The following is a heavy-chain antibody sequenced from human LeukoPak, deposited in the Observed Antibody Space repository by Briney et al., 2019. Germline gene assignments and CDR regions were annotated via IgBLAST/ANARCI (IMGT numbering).Heavy chain of an antibody. D-gene: IGHD1-26*01. J-gene: IGHJ4*02. V-gene: IGHV4-39*01. CDR3: ARGRPYSGGYHLDY. CDR1: GDSTSSDRYY. Sequence: PSETLSLTCTVPGDSTSSDRYYGGWVRQPPGKGLEWIGNIYYSGSTYYNPSLKSRVTMSVDTSKNQFFLKLNSVTAADTAVYYCARGRPYSGGYHLDYWGQGTLVTVSA. CDR2: IYYSGST.